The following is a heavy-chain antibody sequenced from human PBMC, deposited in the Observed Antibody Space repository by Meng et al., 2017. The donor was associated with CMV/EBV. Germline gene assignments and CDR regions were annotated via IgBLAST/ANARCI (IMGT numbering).Heavy chain of an antibody. CDR2: ISGSGGST. CDR1: FTFSSEA. D-gene: IGHD3-3*01. CDR3: AKASDFWSGYYDNWFDP. Sequence: FTFSSEAMGWVRQAPGKGLEWVSAISGSGGSTYYADSVKGRFTISRDNSKNTLYLQMNSLRAEDTAVYYCAKASDFWSGYYDNWFDPWGQGTLVTVSS. V-gene: IGHV3-23*01. J-gene: IGHJ5*02.